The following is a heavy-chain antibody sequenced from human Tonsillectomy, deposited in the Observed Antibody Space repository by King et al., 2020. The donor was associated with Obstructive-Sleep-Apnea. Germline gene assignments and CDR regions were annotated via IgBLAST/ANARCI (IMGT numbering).Heavy chain of an antibody. CDR3: ARDRGRGLVDP. V-gene: IGHV3-48*04. J-gene: IGHJ5*02. Sequence: VQLVESGGGWVQPGGSLRLSCAASGFTFSSYSMNWVRQAPGKGLEWVSYISSSSSTIYYADSVKGRFTISRDNAKNSLYLQMNSLRAEDTAVYYCARDRGRGLVDPLGPGTLVPVSS. CDR2: ISSSSSTI. CDR1: GFTFSSYS.